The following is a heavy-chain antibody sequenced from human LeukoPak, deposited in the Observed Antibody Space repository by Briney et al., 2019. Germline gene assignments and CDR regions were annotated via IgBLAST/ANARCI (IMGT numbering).Heavy chain of an antibody. J-gene: IGHJ3*02. CDR3: ANLPLPYDFWSGYHDI. CDR2: IYSSGST. V-gene: IGHV3-66*01. Sequence: GGSLRLSCAASGFTVSSNYMSWVRQAPGKGLEWVSVIYSSGSTYYADSVKGRFTISRDNSKNTLYLQMNSLRAEDTAVYYCANLPLPYDFWSGYHDIWGQGTMVTVSS. D-gene: IGHD3-3*01. CDR1: GFTVSSNY.